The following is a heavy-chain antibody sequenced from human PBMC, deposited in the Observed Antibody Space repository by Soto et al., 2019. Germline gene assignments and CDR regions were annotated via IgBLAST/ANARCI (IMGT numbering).Heavy chain of an antibody. CDR1: GFMFTKST. CDR3: ARVGTGSSTPLDI. J-gene: IGHJ3*02. Sequence: PGGSLRLSCVASGFMFTKSTMNWVRQAPGKGLEWVSSITSASDYIFYADSVKGRFTISRDNANNSLYLQMNSLRAEDTAVYYCARVGTGSSTPLDIWGQRTRVTVSS. CDR2: ITSASDYI. D-gene: IGHD3-9*01. V-gene: IGHV3-21*01.